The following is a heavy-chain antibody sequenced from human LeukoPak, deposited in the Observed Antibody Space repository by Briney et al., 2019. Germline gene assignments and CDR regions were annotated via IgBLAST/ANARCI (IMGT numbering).Heavy chain of an antibody. J-gene: IGHJ4*02. CDR1: GYTFTSYG. Sequence: SVKVSCKASGYTFTSYGISWVRQAPGQGLEWMGWISAYNGNTNYAQKLQGRVTMTTDTSTSTAYMELRSLRSDDTAVYYCARVDPYYYDSSGYYTRDNYFDYWGQGTLVTVSS. D-gene: IGHD3-22*01. CDR2: ISAYNGNT. CDR3: ARVDPYYYDSSGYYTRDNYFDY. V-gene: IGHV1-18*01.